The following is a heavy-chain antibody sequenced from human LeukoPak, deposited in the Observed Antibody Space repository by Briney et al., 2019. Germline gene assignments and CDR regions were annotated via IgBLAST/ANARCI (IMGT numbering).Heavy chain of an antibody. CDR1: GLTFGTYC. J-gene: IGHJ4*02. CDR3: AKRVPYGSSAVYFDS. CDR2: INEDAKNT. Sequence: GRSLRLSCAASGLTFGTYCMNWVRQAPGKGLEWVSAINEDAKNTFYADSVKGRFTIPRDHSKNTLYLQMSSLTVEDTAIYYCAKRVPYGSSAVYFDSWGQGTVVTVSS. D-gene: IGHD6-6*01. V-gene: IGHV3-23*05.